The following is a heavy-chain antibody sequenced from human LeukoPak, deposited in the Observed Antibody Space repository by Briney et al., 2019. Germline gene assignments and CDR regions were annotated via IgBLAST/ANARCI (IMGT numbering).Heavy chain of an antibody. CDR3: ARGPEYDSSGYSFDY. CDR2: IYYSGST. CDR1: GGSISSGDYY. D-gene: IGHD3-22*01. V-gene: IGHV4-30-4*01. Sequence: SETLSLTCTVSGGSISSGDYYWSWIRQPPGKGLEWIGYIYYSGSTYYNPSHKSRVTISVDTSKNQFSLKLSSVTAADTAVYYCARGPEYDSSGYSFDYGGQGTLVTVSS. J-gene: IGHJ4*02.